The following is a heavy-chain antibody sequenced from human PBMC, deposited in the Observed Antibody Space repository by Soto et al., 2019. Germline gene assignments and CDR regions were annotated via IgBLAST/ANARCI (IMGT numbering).Heavy chain of an antibody. CDR1: GGSISSYY. V-gene: IGHV4-4*07. J-gene: IGHJ5*02. D-gene: IGHD6-13*01. CDR2: IYTSGST. Sequence: SATLSLACTVSGGSISSYYWSWIRQPAGKGLEWIGRIYTSGSTNYNPSLKSRVTMSVDTSKNQFSLKLSSVTAADTAVYYCERDSPIAAAGGASWFDPWGYGTLVTVSS. CDR3: ERDSPIAAAGGASWFDP.